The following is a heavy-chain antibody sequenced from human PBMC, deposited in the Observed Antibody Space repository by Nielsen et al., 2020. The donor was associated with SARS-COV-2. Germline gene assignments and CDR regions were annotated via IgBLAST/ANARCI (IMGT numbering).Heavy chain of an antibody. V-gene: IGHV3-21*01. CDR3: ARRWYGSGSDREAFDI. Sequence: GESLKISCAASGFTFDDYAMSWVRRAPGKGLEWVAAIDGTSSYIYYADAVKGRLTISRDNAKNSLFLQMDSLRAEDTAVYYCARRWYGSGSDREAFDIWGRGTMVTISS. CDR1: GFTFDDYA. J-gene: IGHJ3*02. CDR2: IDGTSSYI. D-gene: IGHD3-10*01.